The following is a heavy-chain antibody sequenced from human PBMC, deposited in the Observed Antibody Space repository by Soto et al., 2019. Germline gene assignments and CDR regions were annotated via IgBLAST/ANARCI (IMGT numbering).Heavy chain of an antibody. CDR3: ARIFSTGWPDY. CDR1: GFTFSSYS. D-gene: IGHD6-19*01. Sequence: EVQLVESGGGLVQPGGSLRLSCAASGFTFSSYSMNWVRQAPGKGLEWVSYITSSSATIYYADSVKGRFTISRDNAKNSLYRHMNRLRDEDTAVYYCARIFSTGWPDYWGQGTLVTVSS. V-gene: IGHV3-48*02. J-gene: IGHJ4*02. CDR2: ITSSSATI.